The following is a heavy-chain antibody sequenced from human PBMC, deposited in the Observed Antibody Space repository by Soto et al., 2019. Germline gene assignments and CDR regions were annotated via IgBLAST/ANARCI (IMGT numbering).Heavy chain of an antibody. Sequence: GGSLRLSCAASGFTFSRYAMGWVRQAPGKGLEWVSAISGSGGSTDYADSVKGRFTISRDNSKNTLYLQMNSLRAEDTAVYYCAKDLGYSYHMDVWGQGTTVTVSS. J-gene: IGHJ6*02. CDR2: ISGSGGST. CDR3: AKDLGYSYHMDV. D-gene: IGHD5-18*01. V-gene: IGHV3-23*01. CDR1: GFTFSRYA.